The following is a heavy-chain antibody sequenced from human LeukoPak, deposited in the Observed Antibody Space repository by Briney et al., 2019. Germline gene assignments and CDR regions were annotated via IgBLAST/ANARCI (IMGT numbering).Heavy chain of an antibody. CDR1: GDSISSSNW. D-gene: IGHD6-13*01. Sequence: SGTLSLTCAVSGDSISSSNWWSWVRQPPGKGLEWIGEIYHSGNTNYNPSLKSRVTISLDKSKNQFSLKLSSVTAADTAVYFCARSIAADLDYWAQGTLVTVSS. V-gene: IGHV4-4*02. CDR2: IYHSGNT. J-gene: IGHJ4*02. CDR3: ARSIAADLDY.